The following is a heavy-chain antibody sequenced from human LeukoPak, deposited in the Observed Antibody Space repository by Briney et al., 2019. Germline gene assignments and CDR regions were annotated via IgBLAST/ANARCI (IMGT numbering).Heavy chain of an antibody. CDR3: ARGSRSAYDYVWGSYLYDY. CDR2: ISAYNGNT. CDR1: GYTFTSYG. Sequence: ASVKVSCKASGYTFTSYGISWVRQAPGQGLEWMGWISAYNGNTNYPQKLQGRVTMTTDTSTSTAYMELRSLRSDDTAVYYCARGSRSAYDYVWGSYLYDYWGQGTLVTVSS. D-gene: IGHD3-16*02. J-gene: IGHJ4*02. V-gene: IGHV1-18*01.